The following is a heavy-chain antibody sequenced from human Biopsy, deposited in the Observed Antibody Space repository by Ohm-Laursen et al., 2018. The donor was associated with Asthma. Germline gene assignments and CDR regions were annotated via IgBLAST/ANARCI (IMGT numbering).Heavy chain of an antibody. Sequence: GASVKVSCKASGYNFISFAIHWVRQAPGQRLEWMGWINAGNGNTKYSQKFQGRVSITRDTSASTAYMELTSLRYEDTAAYYCARTYYDFLTGQVKDAFGIWGQGTMVTVSS. CDR3: ARTYYDFLTGQVKDAFGI. D-gene: IGHD3-9*01. V-gene: IGHV1-3*01. CDR1: GYNFISFA. CDR2: INAGNGNT. J-gene: IGHJ3*02.